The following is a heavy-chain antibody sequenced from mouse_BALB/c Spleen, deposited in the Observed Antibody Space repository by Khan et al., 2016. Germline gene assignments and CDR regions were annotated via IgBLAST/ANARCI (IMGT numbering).Heavy chain of an antibody. J-gene: IGHJ3*01. D-gene: IGHD3-1*01. Sequence: EVQLQEPGAELVKPGASVKLSCTASGFNIKDTYMHWVKQRPEQGLEWIGRIDPANGNTKYDPKFQGKATITADKSSNTAYLQLSSLTSEDTAVYYCARGLGVFAYWGQGTPVTVSA. V-gene: IGHV14-3*02. CDR2: IDPANGNT. CDR3: ARGLGVFAY. CDR1: GFNIKDTY.